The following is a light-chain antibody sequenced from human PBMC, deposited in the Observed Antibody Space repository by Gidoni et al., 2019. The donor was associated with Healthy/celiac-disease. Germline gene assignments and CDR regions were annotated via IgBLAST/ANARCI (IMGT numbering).Light chain of an antibody. J-gene: IGKJ1*01. Sequence: DIHMTQSPSPLSASVGDRVNITCRASQSISSYLNWYQQRPGKAPKLLIYAASNLQSGDPSRFSGRGSGTDLTLTISSLQPEDFSSCYCRQSYSTPRTFGQGTKVEIK. CDR1: QSISSY. CDR3: RQSYSTPRT. V-gene: IGKV1-39*01. CDR2: AAS.